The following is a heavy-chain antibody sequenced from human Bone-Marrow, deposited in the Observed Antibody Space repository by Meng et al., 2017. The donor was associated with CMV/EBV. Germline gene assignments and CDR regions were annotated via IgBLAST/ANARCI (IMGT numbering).Heavy chain of an antibody. D-gene: IGHD3-10*01. CDR2: IYYSGST. V-gene: IGHV4-39*07. CDR1: GGSISSRSYY. J-gene: IGHJ4*02. CDR3: ARVIGSLVDELPWYFDY. Sequence: LHLQEPGPDLVKPSETLSLTCTVSGGSISSRSYYWGWIRQPPGKGLEWIGSIYYSGSTYYNPSLKSRVTISVDTSKNQFSLKLSSVTAADTAVYYCARVIGSLVDELPWYFDYWGQGTLVTVSS.